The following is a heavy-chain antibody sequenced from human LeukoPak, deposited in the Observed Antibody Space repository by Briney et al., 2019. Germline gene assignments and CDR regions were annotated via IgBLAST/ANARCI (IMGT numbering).Heavy chain of an antibody. D-gene: IGHD3-22*01. CDR2: ISYDGSNK. CDR1: GFTFSSYG. J-gene: IGHJ4*02. V-gene: IGHV3-30*18. CDR3: AKDLSSYYDSSAFDY. Sequence: GGSLRLSCAASGFTFSSYGMHWVRQAPGKGVEWGAVISYDGSNKYYADSVKGRFTISRDNSKNTLYLQMNSLRAEDTAVYYGAKDLSSYYDSSAFDYWGQGTLVTLSS.